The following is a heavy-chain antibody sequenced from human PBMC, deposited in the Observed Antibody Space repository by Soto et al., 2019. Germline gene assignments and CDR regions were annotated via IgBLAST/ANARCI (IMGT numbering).Heavy chain of an antibody. Sequence: QVQLVQSGAEVKKPGSSVKVSCKASGGTLSNYAIAWVRLAPGQGLGWVGGVIPIFSIMKYAQKFQDRVTFTADDSTNTAYMELSSLTSEDTAVYYCARGRTIFGVVNFDYWGQGTLVNVSS. CDR1: GGTLSNYA. J-gene: IGHJ4*02. CDR3: ARGRTIFGVVNFDY. V-gene: IGHV1-69*01. CDR2: VIPIFSIM. D-gene: IGHD3-3*01.